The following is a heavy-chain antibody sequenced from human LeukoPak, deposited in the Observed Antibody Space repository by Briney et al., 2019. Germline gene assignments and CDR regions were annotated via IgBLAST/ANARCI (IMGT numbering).Heavy chain of an antibody. CDR2: TYYRSKWYN. J-gene: IGHJ5*02. V-gene: IGHV6-1*01. D-gene: IGHD1-26*01. CDR1: GDSVSSDRAA. CDR3: ARQEYSGDEDWFDP. Sequence: SQTVSLTCAISGDSVSSDRAAWNWIRQSPSRGLESLGRTYYRSKWYNDYAVSVKSRITINPDTSKNQFSLQLNSVTPEDTAVYYCARQEYSGDEDWFDPWGQGTLVTVSS.